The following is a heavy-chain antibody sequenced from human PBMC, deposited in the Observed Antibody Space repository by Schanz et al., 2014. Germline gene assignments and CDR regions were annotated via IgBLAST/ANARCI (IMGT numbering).Heavy chain of an antibody. CDR1: GFTFSDHY. CDR3: VRLDVHDY. CDR2: ITNKPNNDNT. J-gene: IGHJ4*02. D-gene: IGHD3-16*01. V-gene: IGHV3-72*01. Sequence: EVQLVESGGGMVQPGGSLRLSCAASGFTFSDHYMDWVRQAPGKGLEWVARITNKPNNDNTEYTASVKGRFAISRDDSRNSLYLQISSLKTEDKAVYYCVRLDVHDYWGQGTLVIVSS.